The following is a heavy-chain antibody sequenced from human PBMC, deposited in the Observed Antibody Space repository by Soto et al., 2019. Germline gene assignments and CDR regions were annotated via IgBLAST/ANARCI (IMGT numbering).Heavy chain of an antibody. J-gene: IGHJ4*02. CDR1: GFIFSQYW. D-gene: IGHD6-25*01. Sequence: GGSLRLSCAASGFIFSQYWMSWVRQTPGKGLEWVASINQGGSERSFVDSVKGRFTISRDNAKNSLYLQLNSLRAEDTAVYYCAKASTGFDYWGQGTMVTVSS. V-gene: IGHV3-7*01. CDR2: INQGGSER. CDR3: AKASTGFDY.